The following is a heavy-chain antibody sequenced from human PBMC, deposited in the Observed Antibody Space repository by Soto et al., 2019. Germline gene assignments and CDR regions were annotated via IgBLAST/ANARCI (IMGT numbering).Heavy chain of an antibody. Sequence: GGSLRLSCAASGFTFSSYGMHWVRQAPGKGLEWVAVISYDGSNKYYADSVKGRFTISRDNSKNTLYLQMNSLSAEDTAVYYCAVGGRYRRRPFPIDYRGPGTLVTVSS. V-gene: IGHV3-30*03. J-gene: IGHJ4*02. CDR1: GFTFSSYG. CDR3: AVGGRYRRRPFPIDY. CDR2: ISYDGSNK. D-gene: IGHD1-20*01.